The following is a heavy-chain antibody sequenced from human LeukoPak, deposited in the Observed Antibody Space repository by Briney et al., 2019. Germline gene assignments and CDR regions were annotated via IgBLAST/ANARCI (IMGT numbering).Heavy chain of an antibody. CDR3: ARDHSDYVRVGLDY. CDR2: IKQDGSEK. CDR1: GFTFSSYW. Sequence: GGSLRLSCAASGFTFSSYWMSWVRQAPGKGLEWVANIKQDGSEKYYVDSVKGRFTISRDNAKNSLYLQMNSLRAEDTAAYFCARDHSDYVRVGLDYWGQGTLVTVSS. D-gene: IGHD5-12*01. J-gene: IGHJ4*02. V-gene: IGHV3-7*01.